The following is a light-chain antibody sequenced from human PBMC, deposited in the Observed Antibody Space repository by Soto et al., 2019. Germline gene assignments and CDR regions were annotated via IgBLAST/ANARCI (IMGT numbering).Light chain of an antibody. CDR1: QGISSW. V-gene: IGKV1-12*01. Sequence: DIQMTQSPSSVSASVGDRVTVTCRASQGISSWLAWYQKKPGKAPNLLIYAASSLQSGVPSRFSGSGSGRDYTLTISSLQPEDFATYYCQQSYRTPTFGQGTRREIK. J-gene: IGKJ5*01. CDR3: QQSYRTPT. CDR2: AAS.